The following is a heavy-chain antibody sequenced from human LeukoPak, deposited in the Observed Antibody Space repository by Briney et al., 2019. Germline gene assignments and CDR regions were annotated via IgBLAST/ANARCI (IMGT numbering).Heavy chain of an antibody. CDR3: ARGGWSLDY. CDR2: IYYSGST. CDR1: GGSMRSYY. D-gene: IGHD1-26*01. V-gene: IGHV4-59*01. J-gene: IGHJ4*02. Sequence: TPSETLSLTCTVSGGSMRSYYWSWFRQPPGKGLERIGYIYYSGSTSYNPSLESRVTISVDTSKNQFSLKLTSLTAADTAVYYCARGGWSLDYWGQGILVTVSS.